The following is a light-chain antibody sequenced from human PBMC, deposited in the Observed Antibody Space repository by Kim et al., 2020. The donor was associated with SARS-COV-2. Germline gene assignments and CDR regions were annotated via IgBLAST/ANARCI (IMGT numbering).Light chain of an antibody. Sequence: ASVGDRVTITCRASQGISNSLAWYQQKPGKVPQVLIYDASTWQSGVPSRFSGSGSGTEFTLTVSSLQPEDVATYYCQKYDSAPLTFGPGTKVDIK. J-gene: IGKJ3*01. CDR1: QGISNS. CDR2: DAS. CDR3: QKYDSAPLT. V-gene: IGKV1-27*01.